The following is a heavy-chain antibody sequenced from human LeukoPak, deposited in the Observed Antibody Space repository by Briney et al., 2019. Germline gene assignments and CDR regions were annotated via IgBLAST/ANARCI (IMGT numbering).Heavy chain of an antibody. Sequence: ASVKVSCKVSGYTLTELSMHWVRQAPGKGLEWMGGFDPEDGETIYAQKFQGRVTMTEDTSTDTAYMELSSLRSEDTAVCYCATSIVGATIGWFDPWGQGTLVTVSS. CDR3: ATSIVGATIGWFDP. V-gene: IGHV1-24*01. J-gene: IGHJ5*02. CDR1: GYTLTELS. D-gene: IGHD1-26*01. CDR2: FDPEDGET.